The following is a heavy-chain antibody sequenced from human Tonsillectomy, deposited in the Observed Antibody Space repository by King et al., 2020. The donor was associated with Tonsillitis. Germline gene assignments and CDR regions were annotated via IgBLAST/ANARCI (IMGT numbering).Heavy chain of an antibody. CDR2: ISSSSSYI. J-gene: IGHJ2*01. Sequence: VQLVESGGGLVKPGGSLRLSCAASGFTFSSYSMNWVRQAPGKGLEWVSSISSSSSYIYYADSVKGRFTISRDNAKNSLYLQMNSLRAEDTAVYYCARGGSSGRHPYLPRYWYFDLWGRGTLVTVSS. CDR3: ARGGSSGRHPYLPRYWYFDL. CDR1: GFTFSSYS. D-gene: IGHD6-19*01. V-gene: IGHV3-21*01.